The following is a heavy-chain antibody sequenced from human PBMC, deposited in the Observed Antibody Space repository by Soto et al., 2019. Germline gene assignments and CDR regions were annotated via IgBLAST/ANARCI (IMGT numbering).Heavy chain of an antibody. V-gene: IGHV1-69*13. D-gene: IGHD3-3*01. J-gene: IGHJ5*02. Sequence: SVKVSCKASGGTFSSYAISWVRQAPGQGLEWMGGIIPIFGTANYAQKFQGRVTITADESTSTAYMELSSLRSEDTAVYYCARERYYDFWSGFPWFDPWGQGTQVTVSS. CDR1: GGTFSSYA. CDR2: IIPIFGTA. CDR3: ARERYYDFWSGFPWFDP.